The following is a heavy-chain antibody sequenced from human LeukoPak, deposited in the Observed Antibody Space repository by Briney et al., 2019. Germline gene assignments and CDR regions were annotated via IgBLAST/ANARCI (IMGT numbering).Heavy chain of an antibody. CDR1: GFTFSSYW. CDR3: ARSHMNYYGSGRLNNWFDP. V-gene: IGHV3-7*01. J-gene: IGHJ5*02. D-gene: IGHD3-10*01. Sequence: GGSLRLSCAASGFTFSSYWMSWVRQAPGKGLEWVANIKQDGSEKYYVDSVKGRFTISRDNAKNSLYLQMNSLRAEDTAVYYCARSHMNYYGSGRLNNWFDPWGQGTLVTVSS. CDR2: IKQDGSEK.